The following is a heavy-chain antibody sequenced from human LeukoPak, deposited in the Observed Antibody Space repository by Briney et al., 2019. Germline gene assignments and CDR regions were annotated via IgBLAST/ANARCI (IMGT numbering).Heavy chain of an antibody. CDR2: IYTTGKT. Sequence: SETLPLTCTVSSGSINSYYWGWVRQPAGRGLEWIGRIYTTGKTHYNPSLKSRLTMSVDTSKRQFSLNLTSVTAADTAIYYCARHGYTASHYFLDYWSQGTLVTVSS. D-gene: IGHD3-16*01. V-gene: IGHV4-4*07. CDR1: SGSINSYY. J-gene: IGHJ4*02. CDR3: ARHGYTASHYFLDY.